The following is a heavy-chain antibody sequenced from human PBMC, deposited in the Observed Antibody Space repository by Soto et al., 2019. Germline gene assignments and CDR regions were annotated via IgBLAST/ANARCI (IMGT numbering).Heavy chain of an antibody. CDR1: GYTFTSYY. D-gene: IGHD3-3*01. J-gene: IGHJ4*02. Sequence: QVQLVQSGAEVKKPGASVKVSCKASGYTFTSYYMHWVQQAPGQGLEWMGIINPSGGSTSYAQKFQGRVTMTRDTSTSTVYMELSSLRSEDTAVYYCARDQWRDFWSGYGWSSVDYWGQGTLVTVSS. V-gene: IGHV1-46*01. CDR3: ARDQWRDFWSGYGWSSVDY. CDR2: INPSGGST.